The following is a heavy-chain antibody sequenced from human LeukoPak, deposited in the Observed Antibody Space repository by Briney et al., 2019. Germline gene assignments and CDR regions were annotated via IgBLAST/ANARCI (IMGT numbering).Heavy chain of an antibody. CDR2: INHSGST. Sequence: SETLSLTCAVYGGSFSGYYGSWIRQPPGKGLELIGEINHSGSTNYNPSLKSRVTISVDTSKSQFSLKLNSMTAADTAVYYCARGAQTYYDKAPVDYWGQGTLVTVSS. CDR3: ARGAQTYYDKAPVDY. J-gene: IGHJ4*02. V-gene: IGHV4-34*01. CDR1: GGSFSGYY. D-gene: IGHD3-22*01.